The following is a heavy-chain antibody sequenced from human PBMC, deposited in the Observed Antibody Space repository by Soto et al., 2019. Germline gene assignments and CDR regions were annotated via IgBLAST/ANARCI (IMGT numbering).Heavy chain of an antibody. Sequence: GGSLRLSFAASGFTFSDYYMSWIRQAPGKGLEWVSYISSSSSYTNYADSVKGRFTISRDNAKNSLYLQMNSLRAEDTAVYYCARGFDSSGQSSDYWGPGPRVTV. CDR2: ISSSSSYT. V-gene: IGHV3-11*06. CDR1: GFTFSDYY. D-gene: IGHD6-19*01. J-gene: IGHJ4*02. CDR3: ARGFDSSGQSSDY.